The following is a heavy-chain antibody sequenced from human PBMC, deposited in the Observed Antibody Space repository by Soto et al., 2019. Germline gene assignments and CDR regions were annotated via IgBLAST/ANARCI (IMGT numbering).Heavy chain of an antibody. Sequence: QLQLQESGPGLVKPSETLSLTCTVSGGSISSSSYYWGWIRQPPGKGLEWIGSIYYSGSTYYNPSLKSRVTISVDTSKNQFSLKLSSVTAADPAVYYCARLHKHLRRSSINNYYYGMDGWRQGTTVTVAS. V-gene: IGHV4-39*01. CDR1: GGSISSSSYY. D-gene: IGHD3-10*01. CDR2: IYYSGST. CDR3: ARLHKHLRRSSINNYYYGMDG. J-gene: IGHJ6*02.